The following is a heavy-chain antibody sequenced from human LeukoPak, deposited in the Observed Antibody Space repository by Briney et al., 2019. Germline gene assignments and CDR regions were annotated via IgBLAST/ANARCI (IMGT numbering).Heavy chain of an antibody. CDR3: AREREYNYGHMLGY. CDR2: ISSSSIYI. CDR1: GFSFSSYN. Sequence: PGGSLRLSCEASGFSFSSYNMDWVRQTPGKGLEWVSSISSSSIYIYYADSVKGRFTISRDNAKNSLYLQMNSLRAEDTAVYYCAREREYNYGHMLGYWGQGTLVTVSS. V-gene: IGHV3-21*01. D-gene: IGHD5-18*01. J-gene: IGHJ4*02.